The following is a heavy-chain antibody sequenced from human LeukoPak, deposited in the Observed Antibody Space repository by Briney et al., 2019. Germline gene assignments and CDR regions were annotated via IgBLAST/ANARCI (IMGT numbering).Heavy chain of an antibody. CDR2: IIPIFGTA. Sequence: GASVKVSCKASGGTFSSYAISWVRQAPGQGLEWMGGIIPIFGTANHAQKFQGRVTITADESTSTAYKELSSLRSEDTAVYYCARDRHSGSYRWFDPWGQGTLVTVSS. V-gene: IGHV1-69*13. J-gene: IGHJ5*02. CDR1: GGTFSSYA. D-gene: IGHD1-26*01. CDR3: ARDRHSGSYRWFDP.